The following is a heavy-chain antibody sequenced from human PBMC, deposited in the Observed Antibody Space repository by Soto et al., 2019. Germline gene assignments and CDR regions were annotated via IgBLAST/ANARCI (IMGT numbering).Heavy chain of an antibody. CDR1: GGTFSSYA. V-gene: IGHV1-69*13. J-gene: IGHJ6*02. Sequence: ASVKVSCKASGGTFSSYAISWVRQAPGQGLEWMGGTIPIFGTANYAQKFQGRVTITADESTSTAYMELSSLRSEDTAVYYCAVVPAATYGMDVWGQGTTVTVSS. D-gene: IGHD2-2*01. CDR2: TIPIFGTA. CDR3: AVVPAATYGMDV.